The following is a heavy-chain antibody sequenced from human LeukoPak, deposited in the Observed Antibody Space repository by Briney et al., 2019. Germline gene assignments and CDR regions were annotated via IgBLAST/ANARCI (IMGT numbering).Heavy chain of an antibody. Sequence: SETLSLTCAVYGGSFSGYYWSWIRQPPGKGLEWIGEINHSGSTNYNPSLKSRITISIDTSENQFSLKLSSVTAADTAVYYCARVMSSGDYFDYWGQGTLVTVSS. J-gene: IGHJ4*02. V-gene: IGHV4-34*01. CDR1: GGSFSGYY. D-gene: IGHD6-6*01. CDR3: ARVMSSGDYFDY. CDR2: INHSGST.